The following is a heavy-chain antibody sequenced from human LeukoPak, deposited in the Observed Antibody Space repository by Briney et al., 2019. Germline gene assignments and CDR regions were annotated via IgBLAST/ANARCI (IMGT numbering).Heavy chain of an antibody. CDR1: GFTFSNAW. V-gene: IGHV3-30-3*01. J-gene: IGHJ4*02. CDR3: AREKARAYRYINYAFDY. D-gene: IGHD1-14*01. Sequence: PGGSLRLSCAASGFTFSNAWMSWVRQAPGKGLEWVAVISYDGSNKYYADSVKGRFTISRDNSKNTLYLQMNSLRAEDTAVYYCAREKARAYRYINYAFDYWGQGTLVTVSS. CDR2: ISYDGSNK.